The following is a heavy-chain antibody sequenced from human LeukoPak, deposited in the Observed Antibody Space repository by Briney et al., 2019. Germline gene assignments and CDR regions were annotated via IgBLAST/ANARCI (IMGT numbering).Heavy chain of an antibody. V-gene: IGHV4-34*01. CDR3: ATYSTGFDI. CDR1: GGSFSDYY. D-gene: IGHD6-19*01. CDR2: INHCGST. Sequence: PSETLSLTCAVYGGSFSDYYWTWIRQPPRKGLEWIGEINHCGSTHYNPSLKSRVTISVDTSKKQFSLKLSSVTAADTAVYYCATYSTGFDIWGPGTVVTVSS. J-gene: IGHJ3*02.